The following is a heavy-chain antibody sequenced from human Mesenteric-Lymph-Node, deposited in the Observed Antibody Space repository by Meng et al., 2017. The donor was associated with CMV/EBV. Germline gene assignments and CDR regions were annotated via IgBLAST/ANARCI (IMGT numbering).Heavy chain of an antibody. CDR1: GFTFSSYS. CDR2: ISSSSSYI. D-gene: IGHD1-26*01. J-gene: IGHJ4*02. CDR3: ARGGIGDDFDY. V-gene: IGHV3-21*01. Sequence: GGSLRLSCAASGFTFSSYSMNWARQAPGKGLEWVSSISSSSSYIYYADSVKGRFTISRDNAKNSLYLQMNSLRAEDTAVYYCARGGIGDDFDYWGQGTLVTVSS.